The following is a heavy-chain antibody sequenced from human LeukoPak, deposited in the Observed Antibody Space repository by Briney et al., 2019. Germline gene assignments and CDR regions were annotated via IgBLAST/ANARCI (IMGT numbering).Heavy chain of an antibody. J-gene: IGHJ6*03. V-gene: IGHV4-39*01. CDR1: GGSISSSSYY. CDR2: IYYSGST. Sequence: SETLSLTCTVSGGSISSSSYYWGWIRQPPGKGREWIGSIYYSGSTYYNPSLKSRVTISVDTSKNQFSLKLSSVTAADTAVYYCARRLITQLADYYYMDVWGKGTTVTVSS. CDR3: ARRLITQLADYYYMDV. D-gene: IGHD6-6*01.